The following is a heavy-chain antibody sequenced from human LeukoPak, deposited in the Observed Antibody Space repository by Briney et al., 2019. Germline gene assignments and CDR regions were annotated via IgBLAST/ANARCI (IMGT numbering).Heavy chain of an antibody. D-gene: IGHD4-23*01. CDR3: ATRLTYGGYSYFDY. CDR1: GFTFSSYA. Sequence: PWGSLRLSCAASGFTFSSYAMSWVRQAPGKGLEWIGEVNHSGGTNYNPSLKRRVTISVDTSKNQFSLKLSSVTAADTAVYYCATRLTYGGYSYFDYWGQGTLVTVSS. J-gene: IGHJ4*02. CDR2: VNHSGGT. V-gene: IGHV4-34*08.